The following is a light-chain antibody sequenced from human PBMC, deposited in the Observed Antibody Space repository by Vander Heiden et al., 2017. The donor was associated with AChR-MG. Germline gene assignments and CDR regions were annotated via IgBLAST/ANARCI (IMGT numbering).Light chain of an antibody. J-gene: IGLJ3*02. Sequence: QSVLTQPPSASVTPGQRVTISCSGSSSNIGSNYVYWYQQLPGTAPKLLIYRNNQRPSGVPDRFSGSKSGTSASLAISGLRSEDEADYYGAAWDDSLSGWVFGGGTKLTVL. V-gene: IGLV1-47*01. CDR2: RNN. CDR3: AAWDDSLSGWV. CDR1: SSNIGSNY.